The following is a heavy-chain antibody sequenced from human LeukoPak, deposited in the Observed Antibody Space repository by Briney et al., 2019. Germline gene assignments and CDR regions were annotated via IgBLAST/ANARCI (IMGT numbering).Heavy chain of an antibody. CDR1: GYSFSDYW. Sequence: GESLKISCKGSGYSFSDYWIGWVRQMPGKGLEWMAIIHPGVSDTRYSPSFQGQVTISADKANSTAHLQWSSLKASDTAIYYCGRHGGSFVPFDYWGQGTPVTVSS. V-gene: IGHV5-51*01. CDR3: GRHGGSFVPFDY. CDR2: IHPGVSDT. D-gene: IGHD1-26*01. J-gene: IGHJ4*02.